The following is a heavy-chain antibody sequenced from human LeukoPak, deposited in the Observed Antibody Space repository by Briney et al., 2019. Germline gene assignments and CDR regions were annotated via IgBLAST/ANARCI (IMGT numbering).Heavy chain of an antibody. CDR3: ARTVEGHFDF. Sequence: IPGGSLRLSCTASALTFSTYTMNWVRQTPGKWLEWVSYISTAGNLIKYADSVRGRFTISRDNPRNSLYLQMNSLTAEDTAVYYCARTVEGHFDFRGQGTLVTVSS. D-gene: IGHD5-24*01. V-gene: IGHV3-21*01. J-gene: IGHJ4*02. CDR2: ISTAGNLI. CDR1: ALTFSTYT.